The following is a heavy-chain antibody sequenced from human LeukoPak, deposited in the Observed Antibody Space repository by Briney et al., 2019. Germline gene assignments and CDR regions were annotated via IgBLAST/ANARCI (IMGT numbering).Heavy chain of an antibody. Sequence: ASVKVSCKASGYTFTGYYMHWVRQAPGQGLEWMGWINPNSGGTNYAQKFQGWVTMTRDTSISTAYMELRSLRSDDTAVYYCAREGGFCASYTCEPFDIWGQGTLITVSS. CDR2: INPNSGGT. CDR3: AREGGFCASYTCEPFDI. CDR1: GYTFTGYY. V-gene: IGHV1-2*04. D-gene: IGHD2-2*03. J-gene: IGHJ4*02.